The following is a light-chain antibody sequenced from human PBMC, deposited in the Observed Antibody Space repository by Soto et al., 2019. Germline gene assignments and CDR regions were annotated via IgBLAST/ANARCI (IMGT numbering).Light chain of an antibody. V-gene: IGKV3-11*01. CDR3: QQYHNWPWT. CDR1: QSVSSY. J-gene: IGKJ1*01. CDR2: DVS. Sequence: EVVLTQSPVTLSLSPGERATLSCRASQSVSSYLAWYQQKPGQAPRLLIYDVSNRATGIPARFSGSGSGTDFTLTISSLQSEDSAVYYCQQYHNWPWTFGQGTKVDIK.